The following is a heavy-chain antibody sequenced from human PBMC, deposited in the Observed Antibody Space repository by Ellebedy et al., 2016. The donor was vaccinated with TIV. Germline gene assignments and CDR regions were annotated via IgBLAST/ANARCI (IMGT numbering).Heavy chain of an antibody. D-gene: IGHD3-16*02. CDR3: ARAPLSGVFYGMDV. CDR1: GYTFTHYY. V-gene: IGHV1-46*01. Sequence: AASVKVSCKASGYTFTHYYMNWVRQAPGQGIAWMGISNPGGGGKSYAQKFQGRVTMTRDTSTSTVYMELSSLSSEDTALYYCARAPLSGVFYGMDVWGQGTTVTVSS. CDR2: SNPGGGGK. J-gene: IGHJ6*02.